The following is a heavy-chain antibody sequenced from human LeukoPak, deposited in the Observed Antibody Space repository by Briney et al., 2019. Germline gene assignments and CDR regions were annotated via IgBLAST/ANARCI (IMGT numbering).Heavy chain of an antibody. Sequence: GGSLRLSCVASGFTFRSYEMNWVRQAPGKGLEWIAYIYSSGSTTYYADSVKGRFTVSRDNAKNSLYLQTNSLRVEDTAVYYCVRGGYGDYGRGSWGQGTLLTVSS. CDR2: IYSSGSTT. CDR3: VRGGYGDYGRGS. J-gene: IGHJ5*02. V-gene: IGHV3-48*03. D-gene: IGHD4-17*01. CDR1: GFTFRSYE.